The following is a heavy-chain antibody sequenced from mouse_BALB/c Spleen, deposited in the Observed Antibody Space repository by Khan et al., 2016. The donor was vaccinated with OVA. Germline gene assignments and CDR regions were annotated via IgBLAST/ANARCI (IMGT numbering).Heavy chain of an antibody. J-gene: IGHJ4*01. V-gene: IGHV3-2*02. CDR3: ARDGSRYNYAMDY. CDR2: ISYSGST. Sequence: EVQLQESGPGLVKPSQSLSLTCTVTVYSITSDYAWNWIRQFPGNKLEWMGYISYSGSTNYNPALKSRISITRHTSKNQFFLQLNSYTTEDTATYYCARDGSRYNYAMDYWGQGTSVTVAS. D-gene: IGHD2-3*01. CDR1: VYSITSDYA.